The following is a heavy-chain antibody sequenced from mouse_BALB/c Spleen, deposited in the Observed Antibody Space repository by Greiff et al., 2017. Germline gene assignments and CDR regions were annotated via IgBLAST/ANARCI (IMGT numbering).Heavy chain of an antibody. CDR3: VREAYYGSSSFAY. V-gene: IGHV2-9-2*01. CDR2: IWTGGGT. Sequence: VKLVESGPGLVAPSQSLSITCTVSGFSLTSYDISWIRQPPGKGLEWLGVIWTGGGTNYNSAFMSRLSISKDNSKSQVFLKMNSLQTDDTAIYYCVREAYYGSSSFAYWGQGTLVTVSA. J-gene: IGHJ3*01. D-gene: IGHD1-1*01. CDR1: GFSLTSYD.